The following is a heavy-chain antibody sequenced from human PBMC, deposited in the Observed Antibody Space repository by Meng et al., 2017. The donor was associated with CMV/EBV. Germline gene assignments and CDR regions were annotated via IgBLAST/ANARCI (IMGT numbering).Heavy chain of an antibody. D-gene: IGHD6-19*01. V-gene: IGHV3-53*01. CDR1: GFTVSGNY. Sequence: GGSLRLSCAASGFTVSGNYMSWVRQAPGKGLEWVSVIYSGGSTYYADSVKGRFTISRDNSKNTLYLQMNSLRAEDTAVYYCARAQGKGYSSGWLYFDYWGQGTLVTVSS. CDR2: IYSGGST. J-gene: IGHJ4*02. CDR3: ARAQGKGYSSGWLYFDY.